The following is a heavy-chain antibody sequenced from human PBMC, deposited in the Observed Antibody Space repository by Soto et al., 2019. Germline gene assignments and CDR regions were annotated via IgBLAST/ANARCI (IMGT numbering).Heavy chain of an antibody. CDR2: ISSSSSTI. D-gene: IGHD6-13*01. Sequence: GGSLRLSCAASGFTFSSYSMNWVRQAPGKGLEWVSYISSSSSTIYYADSVKGRFTISRDNAKNSLYLQMNSLGDEDTAVYYCASIAAAEKTYYGMDVWGQGTTVTVSS. J-gene: IGHJ6*02. CDR3: ASIAAAEKTYYGMDV. CDR1: GFTFSSYS. V-gene: IGHV3-48*02.